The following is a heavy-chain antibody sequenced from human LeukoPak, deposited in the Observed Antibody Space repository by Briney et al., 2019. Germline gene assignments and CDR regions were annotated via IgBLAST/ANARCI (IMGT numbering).Heavy chain of an antibody. CDR3: TGAYYYGSEDINFDY. CDR2: IKSKTDGGTT. CDR1: GFTFSNAW. D-gene: IGHD3-10*01. J-gene: IGHJ4*02. Sequence: GGSLRLSCAASGFTFSNAWMSWVRQAPGKELEWVGRIKSKTDGGTTDYAAPVKGRFTISRDDSKKTLYLQMNSLKTEDTAVYYCTGAYYYGSEDINFDYWGQGTLVTVSS. V-gene: IGHV3-15*01.